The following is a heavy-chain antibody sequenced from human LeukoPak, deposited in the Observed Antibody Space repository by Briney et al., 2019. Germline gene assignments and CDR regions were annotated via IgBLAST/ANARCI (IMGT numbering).Heavy chain of an antibody. V-gene: IGHV4-39*01. CDR1: GGSISSRSFY. D-gene: IGHD6-25*01. J-gene: IGHJ6*02. CDR2: TYYTGST. CDR3: ARRGAAPVPPPSFYYGMDV. Sequence: SETLSLTCSVSGGSISSRSFYWGWVRQPPGKGLEWIGSTYYTGSTYYNPSLRRRVTISGDTSKNQVSLKVNSVTAADTAVDYCARRGAAPVPPPSFYYGMDVWGQGTTVTVS.